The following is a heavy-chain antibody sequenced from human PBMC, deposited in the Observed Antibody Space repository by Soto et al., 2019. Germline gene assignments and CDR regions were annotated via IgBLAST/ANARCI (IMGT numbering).Heavy chain of an antibody. CDR2: ISGSGGST. CDR3: AKVVPGIAVAGTPDWFDP. V-gene: IGHV3-23*01. Sequence: GGSLRLSCAASGFTFSSYAMSWVRQAPGKGLEWVSAISGSGGSTYYADSVKGRFTISRDNSKNTLYLQMNSLRAEDTAVYYCAKVVPGIAVAGTPDWFDPWGQGTLVTVSS. D-gene: IGHD6-19*01. CDR1: GFTFSSYA. J-gene: IGHJ5*02.